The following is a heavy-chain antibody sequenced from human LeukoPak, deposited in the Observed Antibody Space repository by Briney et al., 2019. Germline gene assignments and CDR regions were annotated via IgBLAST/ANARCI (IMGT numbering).Heavy chain of an antibody. J-gene: IGHJ6*03. CDR3: ARGRITMVRGANYMDV. D-gene: IGHD3-10*01. CDR1: GDSVSSNSAA. V-gene: IGHV6-1*01. Sequence: SQTLSLTCAISGDSVSSNSAAWNWIRQSPSRGLEWLGRTYYRSKWYNDYAVSVKSRITINPDTSKNQFSLQLNSVTPEDTAVYYCARGRITMVRGANYMDVWGKGTTVTISS. CDR2: TYYRSKWYN.